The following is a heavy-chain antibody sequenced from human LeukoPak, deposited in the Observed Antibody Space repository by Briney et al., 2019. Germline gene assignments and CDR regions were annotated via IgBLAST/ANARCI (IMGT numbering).Heavy chain of an antibody. D-gene: IGHD6-13*01. J-gene: IGHJ5*02. CDR1: GGTFSSYA. Sequence: SVKVSCKASGGTFSSYAISWVRQALGQGLEWMGGIIPIFGTANYAQKFQGRVTITADESTSTAYMELSSLRSEDTAVYYCARRGSIAAAGMDWFDPWGQGTLVTVSS. CDR2: IIPIFGTA. V-gene: IGHV1-69*13. CDR3: ARRGSIAAAGMDWFDP.